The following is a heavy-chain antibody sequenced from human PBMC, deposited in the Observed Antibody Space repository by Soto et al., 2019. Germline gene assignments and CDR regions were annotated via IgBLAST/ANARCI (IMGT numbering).Heavy chain of an antibody. CDR1: GGSISSCRYY. J-gene: IGHJ4*02. D-gene: IGHD4-17*01. CDR2: IYYSGST. CDR3: ASLKSDYGGNSGG. V-gene: IGHV4-31*03. Sequence: SETLSLTCTVSGGSISSCRYYWSWIRQHPGKCLEWIGYIYYSGSTYYNPSLKSRVTISVDTSKNQFSLRLSSVTAADTAVYYCASLKSDYGGNSGGWGQGTLVTVSS.